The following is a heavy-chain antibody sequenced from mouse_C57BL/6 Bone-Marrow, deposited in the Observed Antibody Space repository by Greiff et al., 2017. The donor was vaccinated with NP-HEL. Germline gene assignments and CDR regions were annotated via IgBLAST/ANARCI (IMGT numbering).Heavy chain of an antibody. D-gene: IGHD2-4*01. CDR1: EYEFPSHD. CDR3: ARPSLFDYVLAWFAY. Sequence: EVKLVESGGGLVQPGESLKLSCESNEYEFPSHDMSWVRKTPEKRLELVAAINSDGGITYYPDTMEGRFIISRDHTKNTLYLKMRSLRSEDAAFYYFARPSLFDYVLAWFAYWGQGTLVTVSA. J-gene: IGHJ3*01. V-gene: IGHV5-2*01. CDR2: INSDGGIT.